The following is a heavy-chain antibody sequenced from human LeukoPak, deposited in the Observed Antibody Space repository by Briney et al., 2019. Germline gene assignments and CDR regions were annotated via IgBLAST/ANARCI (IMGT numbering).Heavy chain of an antibody. CDR1: GFTFSSYA. CDR3: ARAVAVDY. V-gene: IGHV3-30-3*01. Sequence: TGGSLRLSCAASGFTFSSYAMHWVRQAPGKGLEWVAVISYDGSNKYYADSVKGRFTISRDNSKNTLYLQLNSLRAEDTAVYYCARAVAVDYWGQGTLVTVSS. D-gene: IGHD6-19*01. CDR2: ISYDGSNK. J-gene: IGHJ4*02.